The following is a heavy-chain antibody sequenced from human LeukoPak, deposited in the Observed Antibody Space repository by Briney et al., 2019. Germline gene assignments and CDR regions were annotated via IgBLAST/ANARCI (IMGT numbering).Heavy chain of an antibody. CDR3: AKDNTQWELLP. J-gene: IGHJ4*02. Sequence: GRSLRLSCAASGFTFSSYGMHWVRQAPGEGLEWVAVISYDGGNKYYADSVKGRFTISRDNSKNTLYLQMNSLRAEDTAVYYCAKDNTQWELLPWGQGTLVTVSS. V-gene: IGHV3-30*18. D-gene: IGHD1-26*01. CDR2: ISYDGGNK. CDR1: GFTFSSYG.